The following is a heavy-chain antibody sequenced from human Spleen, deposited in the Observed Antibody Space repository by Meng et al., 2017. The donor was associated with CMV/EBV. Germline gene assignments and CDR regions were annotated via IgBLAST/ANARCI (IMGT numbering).Heavy chain of an antibody. CDR1: GCSLNSYY. Sequence: HVSPQEVGPGPVEHLETLVLTCTVSGCSLNSYYWSWIRQPAGKGLEWIGRIYTSGSTTYNPSLKSRVTMSVDTSKNQFSLKLSSVTAADTAVYYCARDLPYENYYGSGSYPDYWGQGTLVTVSS. CDR2: IYTSGST. D-gene: IGHD3-10*01. CDR3: ARDLPYENYYGSGSYPDY. V-gene: IGHV4-4*07. J-gene: IGHJ4*02.